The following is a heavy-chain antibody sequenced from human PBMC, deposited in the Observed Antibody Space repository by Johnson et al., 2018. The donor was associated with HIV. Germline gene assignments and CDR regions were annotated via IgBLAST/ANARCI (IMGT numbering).Heavy chain of an antibody. J-gene: IGHJ3*01. CDR3: ASDGPSAEV. CDR1: GFPFSNYP. CDR2: ISFDGSNK. Sequence: QVQLVESGVGVVRPGRSLRLSYAASGFPFSNYPMHWVRQAPGKGLVWVGVISFDGSNKYYTDTVTGRFTISRDNSKNTLYLQMNSLRAEDTAVYYCASDGPSAEVWGQGTMVTASS. D-gene: IGHD6-25*01. V-gene: IGHV3-30*14.